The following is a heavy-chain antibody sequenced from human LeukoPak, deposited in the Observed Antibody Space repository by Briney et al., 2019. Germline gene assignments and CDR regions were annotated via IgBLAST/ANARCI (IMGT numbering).Heavy chain of an antibody. CDR3: AKDLRFLEWLDY. CDR1: GFTFSSYA. V-gene: IGHV3-23*01. CDR2: ISGSGGST. Sequence: GGSLRLSCAASGFTFSSYAMSWVRQAPGKGLEWVSAISGSGGSTYYADSVKGRFTISRANSKNTLYLQMNSLRAEDTAVYYCAKDLRFLEWLDYWGQGTLVTVSS. J-gene: IGHJ4*02. D-gene: IGHD3-3*01.